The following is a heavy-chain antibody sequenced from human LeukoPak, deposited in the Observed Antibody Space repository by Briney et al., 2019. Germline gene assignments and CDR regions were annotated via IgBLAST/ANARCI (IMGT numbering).Heavy chain of an antibody. D-gene: IGHD5-24*01. Sequence: SVKVSCKASGGTFSSYAISWVRQAPGQGLEWMGGIIPIFGSANYAQKFQGRVTITTDESTSTAYMELSSLRSEDTAVYYCASRRMRDGYSLNWGQGTLVTVSS. CDR1: GGTFSSYA. V-gene: IGHV1-69*05. CDR2: IIPIFGSA. CDR3: ASRRMRDGYSLN. J-gene: IGHJ4*02.